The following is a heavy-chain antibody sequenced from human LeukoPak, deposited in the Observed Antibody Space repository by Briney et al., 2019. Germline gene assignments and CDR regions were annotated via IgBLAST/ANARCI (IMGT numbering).Heavy chain of an antibody. D-gene: IGHD1-26*01. CDR3: TRDPNSGSYSAEYFQP. Sequence: GGSLRLSCAASGFTFSSYAMSWVRQAPGKGLEWVGFIRSKLYGGTTEYAASVKGRFTISRDDSKSIAYLQMNSLKTEDTAVYYCTRDPNSGSYSAEYFQPWGQGTLVTVSS. CDR1: GFTFSSYA. CDR2: IRSKLYGGTT. V-gene: IGHV3-49*04. J-gene: IGHJ1*01.